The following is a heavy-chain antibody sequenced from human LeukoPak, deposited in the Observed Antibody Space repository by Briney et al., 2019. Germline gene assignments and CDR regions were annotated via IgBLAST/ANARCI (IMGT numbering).Heavy chain of an antibody. V-gene: IGHV3-64*01. Sequence: PGGSLRLSCAASGFTFSSYAMHWVRQAPGKGLEYVSAISSNGGSTYYANSVKGRFTISRDNSKNTLYLQMNSLRAEDTAVYYCARDHRVEGDYRAFDIWGQGTMVTVSS. CDR1: GFTFSSYA. CDR3: ARDHRVEGDYRAFDI. J-gene: IGHJ3*02. CDR2: ISSNGGST. D-gene: IGHD4-17*01.